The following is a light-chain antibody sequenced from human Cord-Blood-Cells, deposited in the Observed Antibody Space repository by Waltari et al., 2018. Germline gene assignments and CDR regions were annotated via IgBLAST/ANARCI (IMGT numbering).Light chain of an antibody. CDR1: SSDVGGYNY. CDR2: DVS. V-gene: IGLV2-11*01. J-gene: IGLJ2*01. CDR3: CSSAGSLVV. Sequence: QSALTQPRSVSGSPGQSVTISCTGTSSDVGGYNYVSWYQQHPGKAPKLMIYDVSKRPSGVPDRFSGSKSGNTASLTISGLQAEDEADYYCCSSAGSLVVFGGGTKLTVL.